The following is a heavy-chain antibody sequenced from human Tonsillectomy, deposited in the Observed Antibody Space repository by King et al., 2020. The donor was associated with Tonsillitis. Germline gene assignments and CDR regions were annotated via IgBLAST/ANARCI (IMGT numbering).Heavy chain of an antibody. Sequence: EVQLVESGGGLVQPGGSLRLSCAASGFTVSSNYMTWVRQAPGKGLEWVSIIYSGGSTYDADSVKGRFTISRDNSKNTLYLQMNSLRAEDTAVYYCAKGYCSGERCRPPRFDPWGQGTLVTVSS. CDR2: IYSGGST. J-gene: IGHJ5*02. CDR3: AKGYCSGERCRPPRFDP. D-gene: IGHD2-15*01. V-gene: IGHV3-66*01. CDR1: GFTVSSNY.